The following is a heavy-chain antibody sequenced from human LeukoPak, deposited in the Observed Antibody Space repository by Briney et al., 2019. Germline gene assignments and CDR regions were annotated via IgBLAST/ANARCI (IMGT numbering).Heavy chain of an antibody. CDR1: GSTFSAYS. CDR2: ITSGTSNM. Sequence: GGSLRLSCAASGSTFSAYSMNWVRQAPGKGLEWVSYITSGTSNMYYADSVKGRFTISRDNAKNSLYLQMNSLRAEDTGVYYCARVRGSYYMDVWGKGTTVTVSS. V-gene: IGHV3-48*01. CDR3: ARVRGSYYMDV. J-gene: IGHJ6*03.